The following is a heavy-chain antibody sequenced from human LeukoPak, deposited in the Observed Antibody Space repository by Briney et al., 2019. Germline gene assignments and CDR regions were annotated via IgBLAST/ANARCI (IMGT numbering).Heavy chain of an antibody. V-gene: IGHV3-30*04. Sequence: GKSLRLSCAGSAFTLSSHSMHWVRQAPGKGLVWVAAISYDGRTTYYADSVKGRFTISRDNSKNMLFLQMNSLRIEDTAVYYCAKEGPGGLNFWGQGTLVTVS. J-gene: IGHJ4*02. D-gene: IGHD3-10*01. CDR2: ISYDGRTT. CDR3: AKEGPGGLNF. CDR1: AFTLSSHS.